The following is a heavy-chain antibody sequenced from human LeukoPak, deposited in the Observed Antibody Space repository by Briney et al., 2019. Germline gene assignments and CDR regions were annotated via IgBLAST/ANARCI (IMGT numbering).Heavy chain of an antibody. CDR1: GFSISNNTYY. Sequence: PSETLSLTCTVSGFSISNNTYYWAWMRQPPGKGLECIGSICYSGTHYYNPSLKRRITISVDTSKNQFSLRLSSVTAADTAVYYCATWRTAKTGFDYWGQGTLVTVSS. V-gene: IGHV4-39*01. CDR2: ICYSGTH. D-gene: IGHD1-1*01. CDR3: ATWRTAKTGFDY. J-gene: IGHJ4*02.